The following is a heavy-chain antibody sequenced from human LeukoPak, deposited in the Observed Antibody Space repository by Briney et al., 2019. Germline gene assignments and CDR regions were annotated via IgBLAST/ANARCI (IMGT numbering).Heavy chain of an antibody. J-gene: IGHJ6*04. Sequence: PGGSLRLSCAASGFTFDDFGMSWVRQVPGKGLECVSSISSRSSYIYHADSVKGRFTISRDNAKNSLFLQMNSLRAEDTAVYFCAKSTRAVMAMMDVWGKGTTVTVSS. D-gene: IGHD3-16*01. V-gene: IGHV3-21*01. CDR1: GFTFDDFG. CDR3: AKSTRAVMAMMDV. CDR2: ISSRSSYI.